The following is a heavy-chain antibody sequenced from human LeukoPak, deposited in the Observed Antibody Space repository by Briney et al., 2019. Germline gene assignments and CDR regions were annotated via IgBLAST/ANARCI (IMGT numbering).Heavy chain of an antibody. CDR1: GFTFEDYG. V-gene: IGHV3-20*04. J-gene: IGHJ4*02. CDR3: ARARGYSSGPDSDY. D-gene: IGHD6-19*01. CDR2: INWNGGST. Sequence: GGSLRLSCAASGFTFEDYGMSWVRQAPGKGLEWVSGINWNGGSTGYADSVKGRFTISRDNAKNSLYLQMNSLRAEDTALYYCARARGYSSGPDSDYWGQGTLVTVSS.